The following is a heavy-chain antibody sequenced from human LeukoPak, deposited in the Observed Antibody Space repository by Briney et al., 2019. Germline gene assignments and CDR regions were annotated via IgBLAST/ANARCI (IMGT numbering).Heavy chain of an antibody. V-gene: IGHV3-20*01. D-gene: IGHD6-13*01. CDR2: INWNGGST. Sequence: GGSLRLSCAASGFTFDDYGMSWVRQAPGKGLEWVSGINWNGGSTGYADSVKGRFTISRDNAKNSLYLQMNSLRAEDTALYHCARSYSSSWLNWFDPWGQGTLVTVSS. CDR3: ARSYSSSWLNWFDP. J-gene: IGHJ5*02. CDR1: GFTFDDYG.